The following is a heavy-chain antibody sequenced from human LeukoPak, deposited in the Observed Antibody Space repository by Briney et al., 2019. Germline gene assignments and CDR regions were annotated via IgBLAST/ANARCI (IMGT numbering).Heavy chain of an antibody. CDR2: INHSGST. V-gene: IGHV4-34*01. J-gene: IGHJ4*02. CDR3: AASSGYYVRFDY. CDR1: GGSFSGYY. D-gene: IGHD3-22*01. Sequence: SETLSLTCAVYGGSFSGYYWSWIRQPPGKGLEWIGEINHSGSTNYNPSLKSRVTISVDTSKNQFSLKLSSVTAADTAVYYCAASSGYYVRFDYWGQGTLVTVSS.